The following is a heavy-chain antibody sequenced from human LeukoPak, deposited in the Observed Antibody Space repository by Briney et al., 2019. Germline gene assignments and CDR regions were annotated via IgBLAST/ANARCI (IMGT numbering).Heavy chain of an antibody. CDR1: GYTFTGYY. D-gene: IGHD3-3*01. CDR3: ARAVNYDFWSGSGNWFDP. V-gene: IGHV1-2*06. CDR2: INPNSGGT. Sequence: ASVKVSCKASGYTFTGYYMHWVRQAPGQGLEWMGRINPNSGGTNYAQKFQGRVTITRDTSISTAYMALSRLRSDDTAVYYCARAVNYDFWSGSGNWFDPWGQGTLVTVSS. J-gene: IGHJ5*02.